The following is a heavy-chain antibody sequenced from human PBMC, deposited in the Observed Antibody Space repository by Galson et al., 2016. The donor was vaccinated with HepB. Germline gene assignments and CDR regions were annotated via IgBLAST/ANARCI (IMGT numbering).Heavy chain of an antibody. CDR1: GFTFRHYA. D-gene: IGHD6-19*01. CDR2: IDGPTPNT. Sequence: SLRLSCAASGFTFRHYALSWVRQAPGKGLEWVSHIDGPTPNTHYADSVRGRFSIYRDNSRDTLYLQMDSLTAEDSAIYYCATWLSHHFDYWGQGTLATVSS. CDR3: ATWLSHHFDY. V-gene: IGHV3-23*01. J-gene: IGHJ4*02.